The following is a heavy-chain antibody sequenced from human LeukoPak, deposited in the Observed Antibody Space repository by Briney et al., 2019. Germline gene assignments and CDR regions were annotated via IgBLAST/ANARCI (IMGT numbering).Heavy chain of an antibody. Sequence: ASVKVSCKASGYTFTGYYMHWVRQAPGQGLEWMGWINPNSGGTNYAQKFQGRVTMTRDTSISTAYMELSRLRSDDTAVYYCARFPVRDSSGYYWGPIDYWGQGTLVTVSS. V-gene: IGHV1-2*02. D-gene: IGHD3-22*01. CDR3: ARFPVRDSSGYYWGPIDY. CDR2: INPNSGGT. CDR1: GYTFTGYY. J-gene: IGHJ4*02.